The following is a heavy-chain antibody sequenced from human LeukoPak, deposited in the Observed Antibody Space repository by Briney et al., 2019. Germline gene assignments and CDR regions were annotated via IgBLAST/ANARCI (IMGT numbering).Heavy chain of an antibody. D-gene: IGHD6-19*01. J-gene: IGHJ4*02. CDR3: AREEIAVTARSLDY. CDR2: IYTSGST. Sequence: SETLSLTCTVSGGSISSNYWSWIRQPAGKGLEWIGRIYTSGSTNYNPSLKSRVTLSLDTSKNQFSLKLSSVTAADTAMYYCAREEIAVTARSLDYWGQGTLATVSS. V-gene: IGHV4-4*07. CDR1: GGSISSNY.